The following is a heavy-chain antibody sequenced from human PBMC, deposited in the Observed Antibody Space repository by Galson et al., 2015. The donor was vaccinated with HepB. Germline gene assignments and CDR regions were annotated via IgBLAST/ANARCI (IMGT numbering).Heavy chain of an antibody. V-gene: IGHV7-4-1*02. CDR2: INTNTGNP. CDR3: ARGPGPYSSSWYDKGFFDY. J-gene: IGHJ4*02. Sequence: SVKVSCKASGYTFTSYAMNWVRQAPGQGLEWMGWINTNTGNPTYAQGFTGRFVFSLDTSVSTAYLQISSLKAEDTAVYYCARGPGPYSSSWYDKGFFDYWGQGTLVTVSS. CDR1: GYTFTSYA. D-gene: IGHD6-13*01.